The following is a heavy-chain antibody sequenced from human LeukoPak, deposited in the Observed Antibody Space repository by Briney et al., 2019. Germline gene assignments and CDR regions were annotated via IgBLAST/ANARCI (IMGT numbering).Heavy chain of an antibody. D-gene: IGHD4-17*01. J-gene: IGHJ4*02. Sequence: GGSLRLSCAASGFTFSSYSMNWVRQAPGKGLEWVSSISSSTSYIYYADSVKGRFTLSKDNAKNSLYLQMNSLRAEDTALYYCARAGGSTVSHSDYWGQGTLVTVSS. V-gene: IGHV3-21*01. CDR3: ARAGGSTVSHSDY. CDR2: ISSSTSYI. CDR1: GFTFSSYS.